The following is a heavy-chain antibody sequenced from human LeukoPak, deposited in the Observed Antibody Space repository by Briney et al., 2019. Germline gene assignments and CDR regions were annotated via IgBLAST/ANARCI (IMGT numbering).Heavy chain of an antibody. CDR2: FDPEDGET. CDR1: GYTLTELS. CDR3: ATDPLYYYDSSGYYFV. V-gene: IGHV1-24*01. Sequence: GASVKVSCKVSGYTLTELSMHWVRQAPGQGLEWMGGFDPEDGETIYAQKFQGRVTMTEDTSTDTAYMELSSLRSEVTAVYYCATDPLYYYDSSGYYFVWGQGTLVTVSS. J-gene: IGHJ4*02. D-gene: IGHD3-22*01.